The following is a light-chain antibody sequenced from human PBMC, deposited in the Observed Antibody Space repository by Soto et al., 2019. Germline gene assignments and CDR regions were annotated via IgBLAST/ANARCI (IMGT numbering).Light chain of an antibody. V-gene: IGKV3-20*01. CDR3: QHYGGSRYT. Sequence: EIVLTQSPGTLSSSPGERATLSCRASQSVFGNYLAWYQQKPGQAPRLLIYGVSSRATGIPDRFSGSGSGKDFTLTISRLEPEDFAEYFCQHYGGSRYTFGQGTNLEI. J-gene: IGKJ2*01. CDR1: QSVFGNY. CDR2: GVS.